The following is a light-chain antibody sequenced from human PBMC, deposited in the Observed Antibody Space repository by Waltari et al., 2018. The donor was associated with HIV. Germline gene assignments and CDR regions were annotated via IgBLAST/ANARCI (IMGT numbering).Light chain of an antibody. CDR2: DNN. V-gene: IGLV1-51*01. CDR3: GTWDSSLSAGL. Sequence: QSVLTQPPSVSPPPGQTVTISCSGSRSQTGNTYVSGYQHPPATAPHLLINDNNSRPSGIPYRCSGSKTGTSATLGITALQTGDEADDYCGTWDSSLSAGLFGGGTKLTVL. CDR1: RSQTGNTY. J-gene: IGLJ2*01.